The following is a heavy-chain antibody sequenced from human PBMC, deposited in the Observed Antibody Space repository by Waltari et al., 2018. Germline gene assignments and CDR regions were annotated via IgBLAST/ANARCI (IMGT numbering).Heavy chain of an antibody. D-gene: IGHD6-13*01. CDR3: ARDRGSWGNWFDP. V-gene: IGHV4-59*11. J-gene: IGHJ5*02. Sequence: QVQLQESGPGLVKPSETLSLTCTVSGGSISSHYWSWIRQPPGKGLEWIGYIYYSGSTNYNPSLKRRVTISVDTSKNQFSLKLSSVTAADTAVYYCARDRGSWGNWFDPWGQGTLVTVSS. CDR2: IYYSGST. CDR1: GGSISSHY.